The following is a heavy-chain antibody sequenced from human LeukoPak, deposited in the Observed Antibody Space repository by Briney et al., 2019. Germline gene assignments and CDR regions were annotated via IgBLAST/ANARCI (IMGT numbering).Heavy chain of an antibody. CDR3: SSTDWGYFQH. J-gene: IGHJ1*01. CDR2: IRSKANSYAT. D-gene: IGHD7-27*01. CDR1: GFTFSGSA. V-gene: IGHV3-73*01. Sequence: PGGSLRLSCAASGFTFSGSAMHWVRQASGKGLEWVGRIRSKANSYATAYAESVKGRFTISRDDSKNTAYLQINSLKTEDTAVYYCSSTDWGYFQHWGQGTLVTVSS.